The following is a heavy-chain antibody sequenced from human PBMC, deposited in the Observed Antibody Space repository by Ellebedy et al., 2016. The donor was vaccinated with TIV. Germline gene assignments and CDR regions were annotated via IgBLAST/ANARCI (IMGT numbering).Heavy chain of an antibody. CDR2: INHSGST. CDR1: GGSFSGYY. D-gene: IGHD1-26*01. CDR3: ARGRSGSYPAYFDY. Sequence: MPSETLSLTCAVYGGSFSGYYWSWIRQPPGKGLEWIGEINHSGSTNYNPSLKSRVTISVDTSKNQFSLKLSSVTAADTAVYYCARGRSGSYPAYFDYWGQGTLVTVSS. J-gene: IGHJ4*02. V-gene: IGHV4-34*01.